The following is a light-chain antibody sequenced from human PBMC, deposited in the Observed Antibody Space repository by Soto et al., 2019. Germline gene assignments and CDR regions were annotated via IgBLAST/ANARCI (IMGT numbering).Light chain of an antibody. V-gene: IGLV1-51*01. CDR2: DYN. CDR1: TSNIGNNY. J-gene: IGLJ2*01. Sequence: QSVLTQPPSVSAAAGQKVIISCSGSTSNIGNNYVSWYQQLPGTAPELLIYDYNKRPPGIPDRFTGSKSGTSATLGISGLQTGDEADYYCETWDSSLSAVLFGGGTKLTVL. CDR3: ETWDSSLSAVL.